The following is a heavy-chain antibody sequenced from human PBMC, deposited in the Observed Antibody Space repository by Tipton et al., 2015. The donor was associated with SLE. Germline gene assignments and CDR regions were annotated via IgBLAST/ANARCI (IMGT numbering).Heavy chain of an antibody. Sequence: TLSLTCTVSGGSISSSGAFWGWLRQPPGKGLEWIGNVYYTGTTYYNPSLKSRLTISVDTSKNQFSLTLTSLTAADTAVYYCARPPGDYWGQGLRVTASP. CDR1: GGSISSSGAF. V-gene: IGHV4-39*07. CDR3: ARPPGDY. CDR2: VYYTGTT. J-gene: IGHJ4*02.